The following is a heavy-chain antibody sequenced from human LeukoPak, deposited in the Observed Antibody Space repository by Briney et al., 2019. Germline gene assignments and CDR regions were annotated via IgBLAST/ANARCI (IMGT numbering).Heavy chain of an antibody. Sequence: ASLTVSCTASGYTFTGYYMHWVRQAPGQGLEWMGWINPNSGGTNYAQKFQGRVTMTRDTSISTAYMELSRLRSDDTAVYYCARVGRGDWYYFDYWGQGTLVTVSS. CDR3: ARVGRGDWYYFDY. V-gene: IGHV1-2*02. J-gene: IGHJ4*02. D-gene: IGHD2-21*02. CDR1: GYTFTGYY. CDR2: INPNSGGT.